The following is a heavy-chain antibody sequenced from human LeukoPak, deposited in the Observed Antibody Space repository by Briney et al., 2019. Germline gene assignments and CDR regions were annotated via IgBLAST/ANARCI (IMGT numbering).Heavy chain of an antibody. CDR1: GGTFSSYA. CDR3: ASFSRFPLGPMDV. Sequence: ASVKVSCKASGGTFSSYAISWVRQAPGQGLEWMGGIIPIFGTANYAQKFQGRVTITTDESTSTAYMELSSLRSEDTAVYYCASFSRFPLGPMDVWGKGTTVTVPS. CDR2: IIPIFGTA. D-gene: IGHD3-3*01. V-gene: IGHV1-69*05. J-gene: IGHJ6*04.